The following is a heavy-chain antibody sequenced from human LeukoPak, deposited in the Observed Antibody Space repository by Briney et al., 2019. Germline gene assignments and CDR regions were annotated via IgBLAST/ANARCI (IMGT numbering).Heavy chain of an antibody. CDR3: ARGEIERKNRVLIVRFDP. V-gene: IGHV7-4-1*02. J-gene: IGHJ5*02. CDR2: INTNTGNP. Sequence: ASVKVSCKAFGYTFTSNYMHWVRQAPGQGLEWMGWINTNTGNPTYAQGFTGRFVFSLDTSVSTAYLQISSLKAEDTAVYYCARGEIERKNRVLIVRFDPWGQGTLVTVSS. CDR1: GYTFTSNY. D-gene: IGHD3-22*01.